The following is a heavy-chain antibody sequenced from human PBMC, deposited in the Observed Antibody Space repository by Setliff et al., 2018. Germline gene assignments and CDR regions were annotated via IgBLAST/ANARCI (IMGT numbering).Heavy chain of an antibody. D-gene: IGHD3-22*01. Sequence: SETLSLTCTVSGVSISANHHWGWIRQPPGKGLEWIGSISYGGNTYYNPSLKSRVTISVAPSKNQVSLKLTSVSAADTAVYYCARRDSTGYYGYSFDFWGQGTLVTVSS. J-gene: IGHJ4*02. CDR3: ARRDSTGYYGYSFDF. CDR2: ISYGGNT. V-gene: IGHV4-39*01. CDR1: GVSISANHH.